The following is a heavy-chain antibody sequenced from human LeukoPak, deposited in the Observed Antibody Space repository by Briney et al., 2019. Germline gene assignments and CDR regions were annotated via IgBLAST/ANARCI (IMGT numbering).Heavy chain of an antibody. J-gene: IGHJ1*01. V-gene: IGHV3-7*04. Sequence: QPGGSLRLSCAASGLTFSSYWMSWVRQAPGKGLEWVANIKQDGSEKYYVDSVKGRFTISRDNAKNSLYLQMNSLRAEDTAVYYCARARDGYNPKYFQHWGQGTLVTVSS. CDR3: ARARDGYNPKYFQH. CDR2: IKQDGSEK. D-gene: IGHD5-24*01. CDR1: GLTFSSYW.